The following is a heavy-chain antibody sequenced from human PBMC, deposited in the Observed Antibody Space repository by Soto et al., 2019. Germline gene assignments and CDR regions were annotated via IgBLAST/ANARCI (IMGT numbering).Heavy chain of an antibody. J-gene: IGHJ4*02. CDR3: ARDRGSSWYYFDY. CDR2: IYSGGST. Sequence: QPGGSLRLSCAASGFTVSSNYMSWVRQAPGKGLEWVSVIYSGGSTYYADSVKGRFTISRDNSKNTLYLQMNSLRAEDTAVYYCARDRGSSWYYFDYWGQGTLVTVSS. CDR1: GFTVSSNY. D-gene: IGHD6-13*01. V-gene: IGHV3-53*01.